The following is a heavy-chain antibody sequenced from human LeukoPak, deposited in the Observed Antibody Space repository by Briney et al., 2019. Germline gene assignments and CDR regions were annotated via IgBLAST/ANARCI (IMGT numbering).Heavy chain of an antibody. CDR3: AREKARGDDY. CDR2: IYYSGST. J-gene: IGHJ4*02. D-gene: IGHD7-27*01. CDR1: GGSISSGDYY. V-gene: IGHV4-30-4*01. Sequence: SETLSLTCTVSGGSISSGDYYWSWIRQPPGKGLEWIGYIYYSGSTYYNPSLKSRVTISVDTSKNQFSLKLSPVTAADTAVYYCAREKARGDDYWGQGTLVTVSS.